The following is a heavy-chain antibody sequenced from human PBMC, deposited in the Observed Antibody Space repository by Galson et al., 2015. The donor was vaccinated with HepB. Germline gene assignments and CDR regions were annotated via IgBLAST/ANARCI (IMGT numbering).Heavy chain of an antibody. CDR1: GFTFSDYY. D-gene: IGHD6-13*01. V-gene: IGHV3-11*06. CDR3: ARGESSTTASQQLPDY. Sequence: SLRLSCAASGFTFSDYYMSWIRQAPGKGLEWVSYISSSSSYTNYADSVKGRFTISRDNAKNSLYLQMNSLRAEDTAVYYCARGESSTTASQQLPDYWGQGTLVTVSS. CDR2: ISSSSSYT. J-gene: IGHJ4*02.